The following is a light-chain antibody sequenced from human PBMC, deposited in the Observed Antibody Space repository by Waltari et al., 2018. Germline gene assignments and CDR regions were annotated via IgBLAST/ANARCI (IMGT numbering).Light chain of an antibody. V-gene: IGKV3-15*01. Sequence: EIVMTQSPATVSVSPGERATLSCRASQSVPTSLAWFQQRPGQPPRVLIYGASTRAAGIPARFSGSGSGTEFTLTISSLQSEDFAVYYCQQYEDWPPITFGGGTKVEIK. CDR3: QQYEDWPPIT. J-gene: IGKJ4*01. CDR1: QSVPTS. CDR2: GAS.